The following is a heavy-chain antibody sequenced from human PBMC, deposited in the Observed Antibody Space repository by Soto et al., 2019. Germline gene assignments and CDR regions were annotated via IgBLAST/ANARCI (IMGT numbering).Heavy chain of an antibody. CDR3: ARLGSYRAYPIYYFDY. CDR2: ISAYNGNT. Sequence: ASVKVSCKASGYTFTSYGISWVRQAPGQGLEWMGWISAYNGNTNYAQKLQGRVTMTTDISTSTAYMELRSLRSDDTAVYYCARLGSYRAYPIYYFDYWGQGTLVTVSS. J-gene: IGHJ4*02. V-gene: IGHV1-18*01. CDR1: GYTFTSYG. D-gene: IGHD3-10*01.